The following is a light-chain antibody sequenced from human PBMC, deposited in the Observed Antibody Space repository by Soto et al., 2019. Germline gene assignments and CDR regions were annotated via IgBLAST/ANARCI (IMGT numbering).Light chain of an antibody. CDR2: GES. V-gene: IGKV3-20*01. J-gene: IGKJ1*01. CDR3: QQYGSSRT. Sequence: EIVWTQSPGTLSLSPGESATLSCRASQSVSSSYLAWYQQKPGQAPRLLIYGESSRATGIPDRFSGSGSGTDFTLTISRLEPEDFAVYYCQQYGSSRTFGQGTKVDIK. CDR1: QSVSSSY.